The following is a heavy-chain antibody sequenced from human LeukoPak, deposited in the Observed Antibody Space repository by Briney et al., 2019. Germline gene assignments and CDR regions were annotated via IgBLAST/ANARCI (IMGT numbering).Heavy chain of an antibody. J-gene: IGHJ3*02. V-gene: IGHV4-30-2*01. CDR1: GGSISSGGYS. Sequence: ASETLSLTCAVSGGSISSGGYSWSWIRQPPGKGLEWIGYIYHSGSTYYNPSLKSRVTISVDRSKNQFSLKLSSVTAADTAVYYCARGFTLDAFDIWGQGTMATVSS. CDR2: IYHSGST. CDR3: ARGFTLDAFDI.